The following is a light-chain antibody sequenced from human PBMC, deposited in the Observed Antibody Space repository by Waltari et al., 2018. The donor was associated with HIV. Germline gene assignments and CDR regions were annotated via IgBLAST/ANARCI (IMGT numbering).Light chain of an antibody. Sequence: EIVLTQSPGNLSLSPGERATLSCRASQSVSSSDLAWYQQKFGQAPRLLIYGASNRDTGIPDRFSGSGSGTDFTLTISRLEPEDFAVYYCQQYGSSPWTFGQGTKVEIK. J-gene: IGKJ1*01. CDR2: GAS. V-gene: IGKV3-20*01. CDR3: QQYGSSPWT. CDR1: QSVSSSD.